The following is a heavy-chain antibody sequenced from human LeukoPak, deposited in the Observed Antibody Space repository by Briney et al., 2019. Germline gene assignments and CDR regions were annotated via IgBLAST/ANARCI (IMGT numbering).Heavy chain of an antibody. V-gene: IGHV3-48*01. CDR1: GFTFSSYS. J-gene: IGHJ4*02. Sequence: GGSLRLSCAASGFTFSSYSMNWVRQAPGKGLEWVSYISSSSSTIYYADSVKGRFTISRDNSKNTLYLQMSSLRAEDTAVYYCVYYAYVWGSYPGDSWGQGTLVTVSS. D-gene: IGHD3-16*02. CDR3: VYYAYVWGSYPGDS. CDR2: ISSSSSTI.